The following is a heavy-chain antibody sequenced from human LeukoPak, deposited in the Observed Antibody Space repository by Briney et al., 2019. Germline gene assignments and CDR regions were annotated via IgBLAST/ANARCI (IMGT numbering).Heavy chain of an antibody. CDR3: AKDASYDFWSPGWFDP. Sequence: GGSLRLSCAASGFTFSDYYMSWIRQAPGKGLEWVSYISSSGSTIYYADSVKGRFTISRDNAKNSLYLQMNSLRAEDTAVYYCAKDASYDFWSPGWFDPWGQGTLVTVSS. CDR1: GFTFSDYY. V-gene: IGHV3-11*04. D-gene: IGHD3-3*01. CDR2: ISSSGSTI. J-gene: IGHJ5*02.